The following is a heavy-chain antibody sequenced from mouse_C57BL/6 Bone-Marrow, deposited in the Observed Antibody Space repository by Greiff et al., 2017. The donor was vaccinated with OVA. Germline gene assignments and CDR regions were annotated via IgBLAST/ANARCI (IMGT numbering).Heavy chain of an antibody. J-gene: IGHJ4*01. CDR3: ARMRYYGTSAMDY. D-gene: IGHD1-1*01. CDR1: GFSLTSYA. Sequence: VKVVESGPGLVAPSQSLSITCTVSGFSLTSYAISWVRQPPGKGLEWLGVIWTGGGTNYNSALKSRLSISKDNSKSQVFLKMNSLQTDDTARYYCARMRYYGTSAMDYWGQGTSVTVSS. V-gene: IGHV2-9-1*01. CDR2: IWTGGGT.